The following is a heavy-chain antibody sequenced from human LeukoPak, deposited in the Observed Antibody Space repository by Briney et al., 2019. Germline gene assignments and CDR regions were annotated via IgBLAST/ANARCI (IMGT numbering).Heavy chain of an antibody. CDR3: ARVVVAATQWFDP. CDR2: IYPGDSDT. CDR1: GYSFSTYW. Sequence: GESLKISCQGSGYSFSTYWIGWVRQMPGKGLEWMGIIYPGDSDTRYSPSFQGQVTISADKSISTAYLQWSSLKASDTAMYYCARVVVAATQWFDPWGQGTLVTVSS. J-gene: IGHJ5*02. V-gene: IGHV5-51*01. D-gene: IGHD2-15*01.